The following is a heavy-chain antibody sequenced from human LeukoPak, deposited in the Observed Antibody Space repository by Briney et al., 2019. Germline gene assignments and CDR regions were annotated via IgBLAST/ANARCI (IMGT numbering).Heavy chain of an antibody. CDR3: ARAQYYYDSSNYQHLFFDY. CDR2: ISSSSSTI. CDR1: GFTFSNAW. D-gene: IGHD3-22*01. V-gene: IGHV3-48*01. Sequence: GGSLRLSCAASGFTFSNAWMNWVRQAPGKGLEWVSYISSSSSTIYYADSVKGRFTISRDNAKNSLYLQMNSLRAEDTAVYYCARAQYYYDSSNYQHLFFDYWGQGTLVTVSS. J-gene: IGHJ4*02.